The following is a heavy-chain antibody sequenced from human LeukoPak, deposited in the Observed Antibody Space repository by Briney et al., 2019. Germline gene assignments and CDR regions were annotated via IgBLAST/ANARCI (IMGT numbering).Heavy chain of an antibody. V-gene: IGHV5-51*01. CDR3: ARSSFGSGSSGYYYNYYMDV. Sequence: GESLKISCKGSGYSFTSYWIGWVRQMPGKGLEWTGIIYPGDSDTRYSPSFQGQVTISADKSISTAYLQWSSLKASDTAMYYCARSSFGSGSSGYYYNYYMDVWGKGTTVTVSS. CDR1: GYSFTSYW. CDR2: IYPGDSDT. D-gene: IGHD3-22*01. J-gene: IGHJ6*03.